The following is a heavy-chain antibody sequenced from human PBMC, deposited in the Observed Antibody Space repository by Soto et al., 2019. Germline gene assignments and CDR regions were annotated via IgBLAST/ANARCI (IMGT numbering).Heavy chain of an antibody. CDR2: IRSKAYGGTT. CDR3: TRAKQLVHPRYYFDY. D-gene: IGHD6-6*01. J-gene: IGHJ4*02. Sequence: GGSLRLSCTASGFTFGDYAMSWFRQAPGKGLEWVGFIRSKAYGGTTEYAASVKGRFTISRDDSKSIAYLQMNSLKTEDTAVYYCTRAKQLVHPRYYFDYWGQGTLVTVSS. V-gene: IGHV3-49*03. CDR1: GFTFGDYA.